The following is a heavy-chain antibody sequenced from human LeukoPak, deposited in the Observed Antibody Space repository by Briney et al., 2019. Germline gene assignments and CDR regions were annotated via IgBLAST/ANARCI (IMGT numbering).Heavy chain of an antibody. CDR3: ARGLWGIVVVVAATSYWYFDL. Sequence: TASETLSPTCAVDGGSFSGYYWSWIRQPPGKGRDWIGEINHSGSTNYNPSLKSRVTISVDTSKNQFSLKLSSVTAADTAVYYCARGLWGIVVVVAATSYWYFDLWGRGTLVTVSS. J-gene: IGHJ2*01. D-gene: IGHD2-15*01. V-gene: IGHV4-34*01. CDR1: GGSFSGYY. CDR2: INHSGST.